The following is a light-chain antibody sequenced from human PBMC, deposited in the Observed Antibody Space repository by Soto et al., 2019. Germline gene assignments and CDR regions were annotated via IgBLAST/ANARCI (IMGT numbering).Light chain of an antibody. Sequence: EIVLTQSPGTLSLSPGERATLSCRASQSVSSTYLAWYQQKPGQAPRLLIYGASSRETGIPDTFSGSGSGTDFTLTISRLEPEDFAVYYCQQDDSSPYTFGQGTKLEIK. V-gene: IGKV3-20*01. CDR3: QQDDSSPYT. CDR2: GAS. J-gene: IGKJ2*01. CDR1: QSVSSTY.